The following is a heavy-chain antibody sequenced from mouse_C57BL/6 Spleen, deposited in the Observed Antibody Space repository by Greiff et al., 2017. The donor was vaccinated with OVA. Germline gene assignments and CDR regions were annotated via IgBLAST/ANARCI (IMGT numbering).Heavy chain of an antibody. J-gene: IGHJ1*03. CDR3: ARSPYGNYVGYFDV. Sequence: QVQLKQPGAELVKPGASVKLSCKASGYTFTSYWMHWVKQRPGQGLEWIGMIHPNSGSTNYNEKFKSKATLTVDKSSSTAYMQLSSLTSEDSAVYYCARSPYGNYVGYFDVWGTGTTVTVSS. CDR2: IHPNSGST. CDR1: GYTFTSYW. D-gene: IGHD2-1*01. V-gene: IGHV1-64*01.